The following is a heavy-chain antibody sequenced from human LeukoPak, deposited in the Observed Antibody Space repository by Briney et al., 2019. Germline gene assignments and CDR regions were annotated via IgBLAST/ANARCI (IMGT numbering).Heavy chain of an antibody. CDR2: IYPGDSDT. CDR1: GYSFTSYW. D-gene: IGHD4-11*01. CDR3: PRLHPLAPIMTVDSNFDY. Sequence: GESPKISCKGSGYSFTSYWIGWVRHMPGKGLEWMGIIYPGDSDTRYSPSFQGQVTISADKSICSAYLQWSSLKPSYTARPYDPRLHPLAPIMTVDSNFDYWGQGTLVTVSS. J-gene: IGHJ4*02. V-gene: IGHV5-51*01.